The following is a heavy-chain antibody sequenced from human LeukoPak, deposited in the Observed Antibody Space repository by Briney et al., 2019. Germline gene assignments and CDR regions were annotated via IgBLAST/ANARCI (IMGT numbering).Heavy chain of an antibody. CDR2: IYYSGRT. CDR1: GGSISNYY. D-gene: IGHD3-22*01. CDR3: ARAGYYDTSGLGRAFEI. J-gene: IGHJ3*02. V-gene: IGHV4-59*01. Sequence: SETLSLTCTVSGGSISNYYWNWIRQSQGKGLEWIGNIYYSGRTNYNPSLKSRVTISVDTSKNQFSLNLSSVTAADTAVYYCARAGYYDTSGLGRAFEIWGQGTMVTVSS.